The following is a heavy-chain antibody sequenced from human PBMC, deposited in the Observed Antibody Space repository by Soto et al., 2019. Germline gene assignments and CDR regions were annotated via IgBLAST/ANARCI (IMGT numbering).Heavy chain of an antibody. CDR3: TTDGGVSAYPLFWA. V-gene: IGHV3-15*01. CDR2: LKSKSAGGAS. CDR1: GITVTNAW. Sequence: GGSLRLSCAASGITVTNAWMGWVPQAPGKGLEWVARLKSKSAGGASDYAAPVKGRFSISRDDSRNTLFLQMNSLKTEDTAVYHCTTDGGVSAYPLFWAWGQGTLVTVSS. J-gene: IGHJ5*02. D-gene: IGHD2-8*02.